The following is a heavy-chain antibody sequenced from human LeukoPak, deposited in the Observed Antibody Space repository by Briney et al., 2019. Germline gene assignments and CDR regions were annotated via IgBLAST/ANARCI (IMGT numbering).Heavy chain of an antibody. CDR2: ISAYNGNT. J-gene: IGHJ4*02. D-gene: IGHD3-22*01. V-gene: IGHV1-18*01. CDR1: GYTFTSYG. Sequence: ASVKVSCKASGYTFTSYGISWVRQAPGQGLEWMGWISAYNGNTNHAQKLQGRVTMTTDTSTSTAYMELRSLRSDDTAVYYCARDRVYYYDSSGYLDWGQGTLVTVSS. CDR3: ARDRVYYYDSSGYLD.